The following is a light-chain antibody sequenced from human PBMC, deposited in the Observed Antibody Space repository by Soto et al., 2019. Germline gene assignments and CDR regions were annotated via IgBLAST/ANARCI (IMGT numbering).Light chain of an antibody. J-gene: IGKJ2*01. Sequence: DIQMTQSPSTLSASVGDRVTITCRASQSINSWLAWFQQKPGKAPKLLSYKASSLESGVPSRFSGSGSGTEFTLTISSLQPDDFATYYCQQYNTYSFTFGQGTKLEIK. CDR3: QQYNTYSFT. CDR1: QSINSW. V-gene: IGKV1-5*03. CDR2: KAS.